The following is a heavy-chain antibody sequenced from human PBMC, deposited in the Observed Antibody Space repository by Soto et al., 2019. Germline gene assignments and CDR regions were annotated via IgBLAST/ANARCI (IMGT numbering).Heavy chain of an antibody. V-gene: IGHV1-18*01. D-gene: IGHD1-26*01. Sequence: QVQLVQSGAEVKKPGASVKVSCKASGYTFTSYGISWVRQAPGQGLEWMGWISAYNGNTNYAQKLQARVTMTTNTATSTAYMELRSLRSDDTAVYYCAREGRVGATTRYYYYYGMDVWGQGTTVTVSS. CDR1: GYTFTSYG. CDR2: ISAYNGNT. J-gene: IGHJ6*02. CDR3: AREGRVGATTRYYYYYGMDV.